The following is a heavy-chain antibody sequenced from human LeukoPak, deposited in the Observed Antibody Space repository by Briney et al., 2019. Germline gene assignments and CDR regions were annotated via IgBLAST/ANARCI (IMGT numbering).Heavy chain of an antibody. CDR3: TTMTTSEWVVPTCFGY. CDR2: IQSKTDGGTT. J-gene: IGHJ4*02. CDR1: GCTFSNAL. D-gene: IGHD6-19*01. Sequence: GGALRLSCGAPGCTFSNALRSTVRWAPGYGLERDRRIQSKTDGGTTDYAAPVKGRFTISRHDSKNTVYLQMCSLKTEDTTVYYCTTMTTSEWVVPTCFGYWGQGTLVTVSS. V-gene: IGHV3-15*01.